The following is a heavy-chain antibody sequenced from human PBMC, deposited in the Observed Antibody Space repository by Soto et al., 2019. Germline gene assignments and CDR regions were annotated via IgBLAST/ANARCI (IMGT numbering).Heavy chain of an antibody. CDR1: GFTFSSYS. J-gene: IGHJ4*02. V-gene: IGHV3-21*01. CDR2: ISSSSSYI. Sequence: GGSLRLSCAASGFTFSSYSMNWVRQAPGKGLEWVSSISSSSSYIYYADSVKGRFTISRDNAKNSLYLQMNSLRAEDTAVYYCARGTVLYFDWLLLEYYFDYWGQGTLVTVSS. CDR3: ARGTVLYFDWLLLEYYFDY. D-gene: IGHD3-9*01.